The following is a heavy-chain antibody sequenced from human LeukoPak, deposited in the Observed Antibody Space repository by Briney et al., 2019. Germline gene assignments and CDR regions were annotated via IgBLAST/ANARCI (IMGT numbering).Heavy chain of an antibody. CDR1: GGSFSGYY. CDR2: INHSGST. CDR3: CSGGSLNWFDP. Sequence: KSSETLSLTCAVYGGSFSGYYWSWIRQPPGKGLEWIGEINHSGSTNYNPSLKSRVTISVDTSKNQFSLKLSSVTAADTAVYYCCSGGSLNWFDPWGQGTLVTVSS. J-gene: IGHJ5*02. V-gene: IGHV4-34*01. D-gene: IGHD2-15*01.